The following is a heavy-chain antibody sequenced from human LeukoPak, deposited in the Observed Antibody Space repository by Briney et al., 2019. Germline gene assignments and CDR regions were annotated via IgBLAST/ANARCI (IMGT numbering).Heavy chain of an antibody. CDR1: GGSISRSSYY. V-gene: IGHV4-30-4*01. J-gene: IGHJ4*02. D-gene: IGHD3-10*01. CDR3: ARVDGFGEANTVDY. Sequence: SETLSLTCTVSGGSISRSSYYWSWIRQPPGKGLEWIGYIYYSRSTYYNPSLRSRVTISVDTSKNQFSLKLSSVTAADTAVYYCARVDGFGEANTVDYWGQGTLVTVSS. CDR2: IYYSRST.